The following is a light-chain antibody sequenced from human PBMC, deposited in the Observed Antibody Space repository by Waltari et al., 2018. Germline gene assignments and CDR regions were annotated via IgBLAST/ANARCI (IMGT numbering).Light chain of an antibody. CDR1: QSVRSSY. Sequence: EIVLTQSPGTLSLSPGERATLSCRASQSVRSSYLAWYQQKPGQAPRLLIYGASSRANGIPDRFSGSGSGTDFTLTISRLEPEDFAVYYCQQYGSSPYTFGQGTKLEIK. V-gene: IGKV3-20*01. CDR2: GAS. J-gene: IGKJ2*01. CDR3: QQYGSSPYT.